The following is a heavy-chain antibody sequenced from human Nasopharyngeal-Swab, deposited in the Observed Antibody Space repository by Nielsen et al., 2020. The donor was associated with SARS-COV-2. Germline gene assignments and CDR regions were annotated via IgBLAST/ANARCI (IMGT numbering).Heavy chain of an antibody. CDR3: ARSPFLVYGSPEGLFDP. D-gene: IGHD3-10*01. CDR2: IIPIFGTA. J-gene: IGHJ5*02. V-gene: IGHV1-69*01. Sequence: WVRQAPGQGLEWMGGIIPIFGTANYAQKFQGRVTITADESTSTAYMELSSLRSEDTAVYYCARSPFLVYGSPEGLFDPWGQGTLVTVSS.